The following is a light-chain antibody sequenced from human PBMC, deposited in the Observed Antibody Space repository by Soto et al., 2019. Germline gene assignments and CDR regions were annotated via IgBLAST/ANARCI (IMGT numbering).Light chain of an antibody. CDR3: ITYTSSSTSV. CDR2: EVS. CDR1: SSDVGGYNY. V-gene: IGLV2-14*01. Sequence: QSLLTQPASVSGSSGQSITISCTGTSSDVGGYNYVSWYQQHPGKAPKLRIYEVSNRPPGDSNRLSGFKSGNTAFLPISELQPEDEADYYCITYTSSSTSVFGTGTKVTVL. J-gene: IGLJ1*01.